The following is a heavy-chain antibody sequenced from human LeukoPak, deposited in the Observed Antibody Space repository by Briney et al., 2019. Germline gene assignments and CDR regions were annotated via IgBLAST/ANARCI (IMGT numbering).Heavy chain of an antibody. CDR1: GGSINNDY. D-gene: IGHD3-9*01. Sequence: SETLSLTCIVSGGSINNDYWSWIRQPPGKGLEWIGYIYYSGSTNYNPSLKSRVTISVDTSKNQFSLKLSSVTAADTAVYYCAREVYDILTGYLNWFDPWGQGTLVTVSS. CDR2: IYYSGST. J-gene: IGHJ5*02. CDR3: AREVYDILTGYLNWFDP. V-gene: IGHV4-59*01.